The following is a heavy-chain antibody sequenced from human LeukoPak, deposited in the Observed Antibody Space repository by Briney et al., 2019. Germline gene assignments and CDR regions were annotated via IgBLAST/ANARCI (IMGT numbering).Heavy chain of an antibody. CDR2: ISVIGDST. D-gene: IGHD6-13*01. Sequence: VGSLRLSCAASGFTLTRYVMSWVRQAPGKGLEWGSDISVIGDSTYYTDSLRGRITISRDNSKSTLYLQRNSLRAEETAVYYCVSSSRTVDYWGQGTLVTVSS. CDR1: GFTLTRYV. J-gene: IGHJ4*02. V-gene: IGHV3-23*01. CDR3: VSSSRTVDY.